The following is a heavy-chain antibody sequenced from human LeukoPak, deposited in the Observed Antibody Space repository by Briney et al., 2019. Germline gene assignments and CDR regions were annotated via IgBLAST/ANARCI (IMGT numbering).Heavy chain of an antibody. Sequence: GGSLRLSCAASGFTFSSYEMNWVRQAPGAGLVWVSRIRSDGSDTRYAESVKGRFTISRDNAKNTLYLQMNSLRVEDTAVYYCARDWFHAIDYWGQGTLVTVSS. CDR1: GFTFSSYE. J-gene: IGHJ4*02. CDR2: IRSDGSDT. V-gene: IGHV3-74*01. CDR3: ARDWFHAIDY. D-gene: IGHD2/OR15-2a*01.